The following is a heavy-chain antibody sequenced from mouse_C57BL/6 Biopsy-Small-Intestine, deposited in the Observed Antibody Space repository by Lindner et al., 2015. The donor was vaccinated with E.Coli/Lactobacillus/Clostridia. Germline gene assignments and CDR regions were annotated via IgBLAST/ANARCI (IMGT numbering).Heavy chain of an antibody. CDR3: ARGDRQLGNYFDY. CDR1: GYTFTEHI. Sequence: VQLQESGAELVKPGASVKLSCKASGYTFTEHIINWVKQRSGQGLEWIGWVYPGSGSIKYNEKFKDKATLTADKSSHTVYMELSRLTSEDSAVYFCARGDRQLGNYFDYWGQGTTLTVSS. D-gene: IGHD3-2*01. V-gene: IGHV1-62-2*01. J-gene: IGHJ2*01. CDR2: VYPGSGSI.